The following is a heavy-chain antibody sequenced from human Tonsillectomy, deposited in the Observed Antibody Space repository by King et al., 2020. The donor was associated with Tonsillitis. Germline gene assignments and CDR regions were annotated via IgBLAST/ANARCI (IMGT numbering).Heavy chain of an antibody. V-gene: IGHV3-21*01. CDR3: ASHISQDAFDI. Sequence: QLVQSGGGLVKPGGSLRLSCAASGFTFSSYSRNWVRQAPGKGLEWVSSISSSSSYIYYSDSVKGRFTISRDNAKNSLYLQMNSLRAEDTAVYYCASHISQDAFDIWGQGTMVTVSS. CDR1: GFTFSSYS. J-gene: IGHJ3*02. CDR2: ISSSSSYI. D-gene: IGHD2-21*01.